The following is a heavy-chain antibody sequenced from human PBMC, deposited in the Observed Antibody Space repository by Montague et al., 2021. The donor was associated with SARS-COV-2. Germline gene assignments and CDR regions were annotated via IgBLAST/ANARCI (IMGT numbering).Heavy chain of an antibody. CDR2: IYYSGST. V-gene: IGHV4-59*01. D-gene: IGHD3-22*01. CDR3: ARGGGYYNYGLDV. J-gene: IGHJ6*02. Sequence: SETLSLTCTVSGGSISNYYWSWIRQPPGRGLEWIGYIYYSGSTDYSPSLKSRVTISLDTSKNQFFLKVTSVTAADTAVYYCARGGGYYNYGLDVWGPGTTVIVSS. CDR1: GGSISNYY.